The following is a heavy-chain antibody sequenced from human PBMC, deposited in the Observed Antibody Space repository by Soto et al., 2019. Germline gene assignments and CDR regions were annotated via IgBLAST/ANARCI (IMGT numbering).Heavy chain of an antibody. V-gene: IGHV1-69*13. CDR1: GGTFSSYA. CDR3: ARARGDTAMAPQYYYGMDV. J-gene: IGHJ6*02. CDR2: IIPIFGTA. D-gene: IGHD5-18*01. Sequence: ASVKVSCKASGGTFSSYAISWVRQAPGQGLEWMGGIIPIFGTANYAQKFQGRVTITADESTSTAYMELSSLRSEDTAVYYCARARGDTAMAPQYYYGMDVWGQGTTVTVSS.